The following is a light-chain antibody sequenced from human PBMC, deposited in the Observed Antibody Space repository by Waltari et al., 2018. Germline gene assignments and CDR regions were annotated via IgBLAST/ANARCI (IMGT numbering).Light chain of an antibody. V-gene: IGKV3-11*01. CDR1: QSVSYY. CDR3: QQRRTWPLT. CDR2: DAS. J-gene: IGKJ4*01. Sequence: DIVLTQSPATLSLSPGHRDTPSCMASQSVSYYLAWYQQRPGQAPRLLIYDASSRATGIPARFSGSWSETDFTLTISSLEPEDFAVYYCQQRRTWPLTFGGGTKVEI.